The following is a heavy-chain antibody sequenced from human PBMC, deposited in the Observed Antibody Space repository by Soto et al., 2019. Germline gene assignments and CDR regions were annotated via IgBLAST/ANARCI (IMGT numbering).Heavy chain of an antibody. CDR2: ISAYNGNT. D-gene: IGHD6-19*01. Sequence: ASVKVSCKASGYTFTSYGISWVRQAPGQGLERMGWISAYNGNTNYAQKLQGRVTMTTDTSTSTGYMEPRSLRSDATAVYYCARDGIAVAGITTFALSGQGTRVIVSS. V-gene: IGHV1-18*01. CDR3: ARDGIAVAGITTFAL. J-gene: IGHJ6*02. CDR1: GYTFTSYG.